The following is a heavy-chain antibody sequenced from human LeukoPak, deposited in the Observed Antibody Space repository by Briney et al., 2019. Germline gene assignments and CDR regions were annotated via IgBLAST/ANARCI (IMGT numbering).Heavy chain of an antibody. CDR3: ARYDFWSGYYDY. J-gene: IGHJ4*02. Sequence: GASVKVSCKASGHTFTGYYMHWVRQAPGQGLEWMGWINPNSGGTNYAQKFQGRVTMTRDTSISTAYMELSRLRSDDTAVYYCARYDFWSGYYDYWGQGTLVTVSS. CDR2: INPNSGGT. CDR1: GHTFTGYY. V-gene: IGHV1-2*02. D-gene: IGHD3-3*01.